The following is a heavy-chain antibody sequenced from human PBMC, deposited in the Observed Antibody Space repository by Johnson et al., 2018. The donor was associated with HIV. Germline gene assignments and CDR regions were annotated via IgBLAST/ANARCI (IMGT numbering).Heavy chain of an antibody. CDR3: WSVEVVTEYNGGSGLYMDAFDI. CDR1: GFTFGDYG. D-gene: IGHD3-3*01. V-gene: IGHV3-20*04. Sequence: VQLVESGGGVVRPGGSLRLSCAASGFTFGDYGMSWVRQAPGKGLEWVSGINWDGGSTGYADSVKGRFTISRDNSKNSLYLQMNSLIAEDTAVYYCWSVEVVTEYNGGSGLYMDAFDIWGQGTVVAVSS. J-gene: IGHJ3*02. CDR2: INWDGGST.